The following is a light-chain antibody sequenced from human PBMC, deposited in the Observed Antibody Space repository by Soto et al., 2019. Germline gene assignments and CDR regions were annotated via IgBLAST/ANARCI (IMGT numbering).Light chain of an antibody. V-gene: IGKV3-15*01. CDR1: QSVGST. CDR3: QQYNDWPET. Sequence: ELVMTQSPATLSVSPGERATLSCRASQSVGSTLAWSQQKVGQAPRLLIYDASARATGIPARFSGSGSGTEFTLTISSLQSEDFAVYYCQQYNDWPETFGQGTKVEIK. J-gene: IGKJ1*01. CDR2: DAS.